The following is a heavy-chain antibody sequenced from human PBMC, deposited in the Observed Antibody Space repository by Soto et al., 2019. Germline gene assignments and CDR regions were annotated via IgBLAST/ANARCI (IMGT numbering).Heavy chain of an antibody. V-gene: IGHV4-34*01. J-gene: IGHJ6*03. CDR2: INHSGTT. CDR3: ASYHYLDLWTGSRHYMDV. D-gene: IGHD3-9*01. Sequence: QVHLEQWGAGLLNPSETLSLTCAVYGGSLSGYYWSWVRQSPGKGLEWIGEINHSGTTNYNPSLKTRATISADTSKPQFSLRLSSVTAADSAVYYCASYHYLDLWTGSRHYMDVWGRGTTVTVSS. CDR1: GGSLSGYY.